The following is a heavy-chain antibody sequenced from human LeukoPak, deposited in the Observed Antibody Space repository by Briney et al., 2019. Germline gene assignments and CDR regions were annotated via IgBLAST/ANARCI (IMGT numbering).Heavy chain of an antibody. CDR2: IYTSGST. CDR3: ARGGLDYSTEYYMDV. D-gene: IGHD4-11*01. CDR1: GDSINIYY. J-gene: IGHJ6*03. Sequence: SETLSLTCSVSGDSINIYYWNWIRQPAGKGLEWLGRIYTSGSTNYNPSLKSRVTMSVDTSKNQFSLKLSSVTAADTAVYYCARGGLDYSTEYYMDVWGKGTTVTVSS. V-gene: IGHV4-4*07.